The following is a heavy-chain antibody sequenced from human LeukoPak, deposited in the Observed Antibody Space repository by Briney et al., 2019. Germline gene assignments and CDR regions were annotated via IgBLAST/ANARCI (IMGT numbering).Heavy chain of an antibody. CDR2: ISYDGSNK. CDR3: ATMDVVLMVYATHYGMDV. J-gene: IGHJ6*02. V-gene: IGHV3-30-3*01. CDR1: GFTFSSYA. Sequence: QPGGSLRLSCAASGFTFSSYAMHWVRRAPGKGLEWVAVISYDGSNKYYADSVKGRFTISRDNSKNTLYLQMNSLRAEDTAVYYCATMDVVLMVYATHYGMDVWGQGTTVTVSS. D-gene: IGHD2-8*01.